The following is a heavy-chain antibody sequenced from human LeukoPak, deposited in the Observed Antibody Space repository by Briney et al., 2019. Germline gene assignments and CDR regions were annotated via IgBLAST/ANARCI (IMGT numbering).Heavy chain of an antibody. V-gene: IGHV4-59*01. J-gene: IGHJ4*02. CDR2: ISNIGST. CDR1: GYSISNYG. Sequence: PSETLTLTCNVSGYSISNYGRSWIRYPPGKELEASAYISNIGSTFYNPSLKSRVTISVDSSKSQFSLKLSSVTTAETAVYYCATTNRYGGGDRHFDYWGQGTLVTGSS. CDR3: ATTNRYGGGDRHFDY. D-gene: IGHD3-16*01.